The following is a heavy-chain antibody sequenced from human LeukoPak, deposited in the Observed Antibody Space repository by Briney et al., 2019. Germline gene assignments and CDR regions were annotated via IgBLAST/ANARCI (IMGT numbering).Heavy chain of an antibody. D-gene: IGHD2-2*01. V-gene: IGHV4-34*01. CDR2: INHSGST. J-gene: IGHJ6*02. CDR1: GGSFSGYY. Sequence: SETLSLTCAVYGGSFSGYYWSWIRQPPGKGLEWIGEINHSGSTNYNPSLKSRVTISVDTSKNQFSLKLSSVTAADTAAYYCARVACSSTSCPYYYYGMDVWGQGTTVTVSS. CDR3: ARVACSSTSCPYYYYGMDV.